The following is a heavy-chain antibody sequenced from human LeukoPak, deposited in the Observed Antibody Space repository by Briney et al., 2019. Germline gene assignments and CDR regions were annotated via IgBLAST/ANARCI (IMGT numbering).Heavy chain of an antibody. J-gene: IGHJ4*02. V-gene: IGHV4-39*07. D-gene: IGHD3-10*01. Sequence: PSQTLSLTCTVSGGSISSGSYYWGWIRQPPGKGLEWIGSIYYSGSTYYNPSLKSRVTISVDTSKNQFSLKLSSVTAADTAVYYCARDGITMVRGLDYWGQGTLVTVSS. CDR1: GGSISSGSYY. CDR3: ARDGITMVRGLDY. CDR2: IYYSGST.